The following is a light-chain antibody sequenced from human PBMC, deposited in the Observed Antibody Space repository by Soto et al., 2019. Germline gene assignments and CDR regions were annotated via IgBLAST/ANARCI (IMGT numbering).Light chain of an antibody. CDR3: SSYTTSNTYVV. V-gene: IGLV2-14*01. CDR1: SSDVGGYNY. Sequence: QSALTQPASVSGSPGQSITISCTGTSSDVGGYNYVSWYQQHPGKATKLMIYDVSXXXXXXXXXXSGSKSGNTASLTISGXXXXXXXXXXCSSYTTSNTYVVFGGGTKLTVL. J-gene: IGLJ2*01. CDR2: DVS.